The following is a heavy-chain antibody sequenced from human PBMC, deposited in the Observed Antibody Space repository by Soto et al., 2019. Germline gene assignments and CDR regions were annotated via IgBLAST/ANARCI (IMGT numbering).Heavy chain of an antibody. CDR3: AKDPDYSSSWYGGVYFDY. V-gene: IGHV3-23*01. J-gene: IGHJ4*02. CDR2: ISGSGGST. CDR1: GFTFSSYA. D-gene: IGHD6-13*01. Sequence: GSLSLSCAASGFTFSSYAMSWVRQAPGKGLEWVSAISGSGGSTYYADSVKGRFTISRDNSKNTLYLQMNSLRAEDTAVYYCAKDPDYSSSWYGGVYFDYWGQGTLVTVSS.